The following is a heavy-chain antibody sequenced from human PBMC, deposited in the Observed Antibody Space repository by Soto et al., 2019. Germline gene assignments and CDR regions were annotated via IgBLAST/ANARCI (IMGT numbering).Heavy chain of an antibody. D-gene: IGHD3-22*01. CDR3: ARVPGGYDAFDI. V-gene: IGHV4-31*03. CDR1: GGSISRGGYY. CDR2: IYYSGST. J-gene: IGHJ3*02. Sequence: SEALSLTCTVSGGSISRGGYYWSWIRQDPGKGLEWIGYIYYSGSTYYNPSLKSRVTISVDTSKNQFSLKLSSVTAADTAVYYCARVPGGYDAFDIWGQGTMVT.